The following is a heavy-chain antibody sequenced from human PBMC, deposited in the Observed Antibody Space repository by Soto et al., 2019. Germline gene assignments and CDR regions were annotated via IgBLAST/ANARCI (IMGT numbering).Heavy chain of an antibody. CDR1: GDTSTSNT. CDR3: APGAGARDYGDSLCYFDV. CDR2: VIVDTQTA. D-gene: IGHD4-17*01. J-gene: IGHJ2*01. Sequence: QVQLEQSGAEVKRPGSSVRVSCKVSGDTSTSNTISWIRQAPGQGLEWKGRVIVDTQTANLARPLDWRVTISADRSTRAAYLEVNSLRSEDTALYYCAPGAGARDYGDSLCYFDVWGRGTPVTVSS. V-gene: IGHV1-69*08.